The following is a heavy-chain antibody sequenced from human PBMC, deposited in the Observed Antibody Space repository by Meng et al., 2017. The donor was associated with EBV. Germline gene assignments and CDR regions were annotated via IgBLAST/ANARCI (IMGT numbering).Heavy chain of an antibody. CDR3: AHSRVGATEVDY. V-gene: IGHV2-5*02. D-gene: IGHD1-26*01. CDR1: WFSRSTSGVV. CDR2: IYWDVDK. Sequence: QTPSMALGLWVVTPTAPLPQTCHFTWFSRSTSGVVVGWSRHRPGKALEWLALIYWDVDKRYSQSLKSRITITRDTSKNQVGLKMHNMDPVDTGTYYCAHSRVGATEVDYWGQGTLVTVSS. J-gene: IGHJ4*02.